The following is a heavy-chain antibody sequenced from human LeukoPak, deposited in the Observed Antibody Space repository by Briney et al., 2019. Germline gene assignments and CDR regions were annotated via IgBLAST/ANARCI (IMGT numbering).Heavy chain of an antibody. CDR2: MNPNSGNT. CDR3: ARSAKGRRAYSGYAIY. V-gene: IGHV1-8*01. D-gene: IGHD5-12*01. Sequence: ASVKVSCKASGYTFTSYDINWVRQATGQGLEWMGWMNPNSGNTGYAQKFQGRVTMTRNTSISTAYMELSSLRSEDTAVYYCARSAKGRRAYSGYAIYWGQGTLVTVSS. CDR1: GYTFTSYD. J-gene: IGHJ4*02.